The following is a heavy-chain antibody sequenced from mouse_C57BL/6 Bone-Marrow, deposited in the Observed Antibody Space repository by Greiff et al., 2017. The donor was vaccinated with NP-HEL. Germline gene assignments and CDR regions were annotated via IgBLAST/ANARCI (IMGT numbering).Heavy chain of an antibody. J-gene: IGHJ2*01. V-gene: IGHV1-64*01. Sequence: VQLQQPGAELVKPGASVKLSCKASGYTFTSYWMHWVKQRPGQGLEWIGMIHPNSGSTNYNEKFKSKATLTVDKSSGTAYMQLSSLTSEDSAVYYCARSPGNYFDYWGQGTTLTVSS. CDR1: GYTFTSYW. D-gene: IGHD1-1*02. CDR3: ARSPGNYFDY. CDR2: IHPNSGST.